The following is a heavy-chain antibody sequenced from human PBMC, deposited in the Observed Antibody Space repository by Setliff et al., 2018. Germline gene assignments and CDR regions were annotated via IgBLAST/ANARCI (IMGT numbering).Heavy chain of an antibody. V-gene: IGHV3-23*01. CDR3: ANVLSRDYDDSRGYDH. D-gene: IGHD3-22*01. Sequence: GGSLRLSCVAAGFPFRDYGMSWVRQAPGKGLEWVSAITDGSGSTFYVDSVRGRFTISRDNAKNSLYLQMNRLRAEDTALYYCANVLSRDYDDSRGYDHWGQGTLVTVSS. J-gene: IGHJ4*02. CDR2: ITDGSGST. CDR1: GFPFRDYG.